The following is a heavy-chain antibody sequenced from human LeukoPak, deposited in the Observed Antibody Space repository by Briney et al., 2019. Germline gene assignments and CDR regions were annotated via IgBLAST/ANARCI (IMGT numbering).Heavy chain of an antibody. V-gene: IGHV3-21*01. CDR3: ARDRWFDP. Sequence: GGSLRPSCAASGFIFSSYSLSWVRQAPGKGLEWVSSISSSSSYIYYADSVKGRFTISRDNAKNSLYLQMNSLRAEDTAVYYCARDRWFDPWGQGTLVTVSS. CDR2: ISSSSSYI. J-gene: IGHJ5*02. CDR1: GFIFSSYS.